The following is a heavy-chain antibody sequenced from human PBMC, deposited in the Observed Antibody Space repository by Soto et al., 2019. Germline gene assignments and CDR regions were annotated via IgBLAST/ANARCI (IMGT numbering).Heavy chain of an antibody. Sequence: EVQLVESGGGLVQPGGSLRLSCAASGFTFSSYSMNWVRQAPGKGLEWVSYISSSSSTIYYADSVKGRFTISRDNAKNSLNLQMNSLGDEDTAVYYCARDSGYSYGYGDDCSGYYNFDYWGQGTLVTVSS. V-gene: IGHV3-48*02. CDR3: ARDSGYSYGYGDDCSGYYNFDY. D-gene: IGHD3-22*01. CDR1: GFTFSSYS. J-gene: IGHJ4*02. CDR2: ISSSSSTI.